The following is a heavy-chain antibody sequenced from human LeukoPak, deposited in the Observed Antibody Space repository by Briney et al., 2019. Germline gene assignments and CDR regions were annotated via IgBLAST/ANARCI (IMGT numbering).Heavy chain of an antibody. Sequence: ASVKVSCKASGYTLTGYYMHWVRQAPGQGLEWMGWINPNSGGTNYAQKFQGRVTMTEDTSTDTAYMELSSLRSEDTAVYYCATEVTYYYDSSDAFDIWGQGTMVTVSS. V-gene: IGHV1-2*02. CDR1: GYTLTGYY. CDR3: ATEVTYYYDSSDAFDI. J-gene: IGHJ3*02. CDR2: INPNSGGT. D-gene: IGHD3-22*01.